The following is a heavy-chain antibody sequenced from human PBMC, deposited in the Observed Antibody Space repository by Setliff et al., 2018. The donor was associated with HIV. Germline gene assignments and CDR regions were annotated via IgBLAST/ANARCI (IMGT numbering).Heavy chain of an antibody. J-gene: IGHJ5*02. CDR3: TRELNWAFDP. Sequence: GASVKVSCKASGYAFTSQFMHWVRQAPGQGLEWVGWISAYNGYTNYAQKFQGRVTMTRDTSTTTVYMELRNVRSDDTAMYYCTRELNWAFDPWGQGTLVTVSS. CDR1: GYAFTSQF. D-gene: IGHD7-27*01. V-gene: IGHV1-18*01. CDR2: ISAYNGYT.